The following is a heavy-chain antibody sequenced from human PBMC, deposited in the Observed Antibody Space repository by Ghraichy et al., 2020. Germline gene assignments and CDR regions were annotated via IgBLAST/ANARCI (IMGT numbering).Heavy chain of an antibody. J-gene: IGHJ4*02. V-gene: IGHV4-34*01. CDR2: INHSGST. Sequence: ESLNISCAVYGGSFSGYYWSWIRQPPGKGLEWIGEINHSGSTNYNPSLKSRVTISVDTSKNQFSLKLSSVTAADTAVYYCARVGVLLTYYYDSSGWVYFDYWGQGTLVTVSS. D-gene: IGHD3-22*01. CDR3: ARVGVLLTYYYDSSGWVYFDY. CDR1: GGSFSGYY.